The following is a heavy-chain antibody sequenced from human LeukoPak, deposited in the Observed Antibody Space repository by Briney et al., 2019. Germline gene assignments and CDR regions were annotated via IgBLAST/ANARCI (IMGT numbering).Heavy chain of an antibody. CDR3: ARDYVGRSAGYNHRYHNYFDH. CDR1: GFMFTDYY. V-gene: IGHV1-2*02. J-gene: IGHJ5*02. CDR2: INPTSGGT. D-gene: IGHD1-14*01. Sequence: GASVKVSCKASGFMFTDYYIHWVRQAPGQGLEWMGWINPTSGGTNFAQGFQGRVTMTGDTSISTVYMEINSLRSDDTAMYFCARDYVGRSAGYNHRYHNYFDHWGQGTLVVVSS.